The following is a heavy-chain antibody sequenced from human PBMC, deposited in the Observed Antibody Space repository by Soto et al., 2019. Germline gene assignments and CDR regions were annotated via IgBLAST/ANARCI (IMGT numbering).Heavy chain of an antibody. CDR2: IFHSGGT. Sequence: QVQLQESGPGLVKPSGTLSLTCVVSGCSIRSTNWWSWVRQPPGKGLEWIGEIFHSGGTNYNPSRMSRGTITVDESKNQFSLKLIAVTAADTAVYYCAHQQLVHYNYDGMDVWGQGTTVTVSS. CDR3: AHQQLVHYNYDGMDV. CDR1: GCSIRSTNW. D-gene: IGHD6-13*01. J-gene: IGHJ6*02. V-gene: IGHV4-4*02.